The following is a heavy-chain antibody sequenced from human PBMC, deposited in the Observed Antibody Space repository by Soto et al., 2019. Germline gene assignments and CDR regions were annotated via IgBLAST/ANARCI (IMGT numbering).Heavy chain of an antibody. CDR2: IKSKTDGGTT. D-gene: IGHD3-16*02. J-gene: IGHJ3*02. CDR3: TTEYDYIWGSYRPDAFDI. V-gene: IGHV3-15*01. Sequence: GGSLRLSCAASGFTFSNAWMSWVRQAPGKGLEWVGRIKSKTDGGTTDYAAPVKGRFTISRDDSKNTLYLQMNSLKTEDTAVYYCTTEYDYIWGSYRPDAFDIWGQGTMVTVSS. CDR1: GFTFSNAW.